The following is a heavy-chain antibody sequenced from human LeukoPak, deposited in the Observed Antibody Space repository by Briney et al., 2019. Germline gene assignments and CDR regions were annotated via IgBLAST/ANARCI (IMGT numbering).Heavy chain of an antibody. Sequence: GGSLRFSCAASGFTFSSYSMNWVRQAPGKGLEWVSGISGSGISTYYADSVKGRFTISRGNSKNTLYLQMNSLRVEDTAVYYCATYRQVLLPFESWGQGTLVTVSS. CDR3: ATYRQVLLPFES. CDR2: ISGSGIST. J-gene: IGHJ4*02. D-gene: IGHD2-8*02. V-gene: IGHV3-23*01. CDR1: GFTFSSYS.